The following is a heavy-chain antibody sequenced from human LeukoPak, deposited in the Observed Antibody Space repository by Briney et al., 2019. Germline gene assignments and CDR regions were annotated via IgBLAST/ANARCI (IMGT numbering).Heavy chain of an antibody. CDR3: ARAVYDFWSGYYTPWFDP. Sequence: PSETLSLTCAVYGGSFSGYYWSWSRQPPGKGLEWIGEINHSGSTNYDPSLKSRVTISVDTSKNQFSLKLSSVTAADTAVYYCARAVYDFWSGYYTPWFDPWGQGTLVTVSS. V-gene: IGHV4-34*01. D-gene: IGHD3-3*01. J-gene: IGHJ5*02. CDR2: INHSGST. CDR1: GGSFSGYY.